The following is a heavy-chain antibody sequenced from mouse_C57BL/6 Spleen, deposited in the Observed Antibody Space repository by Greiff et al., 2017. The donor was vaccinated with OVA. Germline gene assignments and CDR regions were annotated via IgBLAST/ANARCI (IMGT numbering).Heavy chain of an antibody. CDR2: IYPGSGNT. V-gene: IGHV1-66*01. J-gene: IGHJ4*01. CDR1: GYSFTSYY. Sequence: VQLQQSGPELVKPGASVKISCKASGYSFTSYYIHWVKQRPGQGLEWIGWIYPGSGNTKYNEKFKGKATLTADTSSSTAYMQLSSLTSEDSAVYYCARSREWYAMDYWGQGTSVTVSS. D-gene: IGHD1-3*01. CDR3: ARSREWYAMDY.